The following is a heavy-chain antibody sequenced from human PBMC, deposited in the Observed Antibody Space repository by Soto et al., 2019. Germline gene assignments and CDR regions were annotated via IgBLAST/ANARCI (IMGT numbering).Heavy chain of an antibody. CDR1: GGSISSSSYY. Sequence: SETLSLTCTVSGGSISSSSYYWSWIRQPPGKGLEWIGYIYYSGSTNYNPSLKSRVTISVDTSKNQFSLKLSSVTAADTAVYYCARARKAVPTLDYWGQGTLVTVSS. CDR2: IYYSGST. CDR3: ARARKAVPTLDY. J-gene: IGHJ4*02. V-gene: IGHV4-61*05. D-gene: IGHD4-17*01.